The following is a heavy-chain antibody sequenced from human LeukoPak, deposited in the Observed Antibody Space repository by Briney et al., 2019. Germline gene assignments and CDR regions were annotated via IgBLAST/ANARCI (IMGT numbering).Heavy chain of an antibody. V-gene: IGHV1-2*02. CDR3: ARGDTAMVTEYYYYMDV. J-gene: IGHJ6*03. CDR2: INPNSGGT. CDR1: GYTFTGYY. D-gene: IGHD5-18*01. Sequence: ASVKVSCKASGYTFTGYYMHWVRQAPGQGLEWMGWINPNSGGTNYAQKFQGRVTMTRDTSISTAYMELSRLRSDDTAVYYCARGDTAMVTEYYYYMDVWGKGTTVTVSS.